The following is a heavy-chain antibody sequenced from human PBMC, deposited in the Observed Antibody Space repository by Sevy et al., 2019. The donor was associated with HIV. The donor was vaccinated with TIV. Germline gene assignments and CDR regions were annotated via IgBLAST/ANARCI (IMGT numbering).Heavy chain of an antibody. CDR2: IYHSGST. CDR3: ARGVGGYCSSTSCHVDY. Sequence: SETLSLTCAVSGGSISSNNWWNWVRQTPGKGLEWIGEIYHSGSTNRNPSLKSRVTISVDKSKNQFSLKLSSLTAADTAVYYCARGVGGYCSSTSCHVDYWGQGTLVTVSS. CDR1: GGSISSNNW. V-gene: IGHV4-4*02. J-gene: IGHJ4*02. D-gene: IGHD2-2*03.